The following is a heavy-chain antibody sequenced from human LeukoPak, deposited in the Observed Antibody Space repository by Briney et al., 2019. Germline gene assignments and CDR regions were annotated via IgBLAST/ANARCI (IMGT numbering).Heavy chain of an antibody. CDR3: ARGKKTVNLDY. CDR1: GVSFSTYY. V-gene: IGHV4-59*08. Sequence: PSETLSLTCDVSGVSFSTYYWSWIRQPPGKGLEWIGYIYYSGSTNYNPSLKSRVTISVDTSKNQFSLKLSSVTAADTAVYYCARGKKTVNLDYWGQGTLVTVSS. J-gene: IGHJ4*02. D-gene: IGHD4-11*01. CDR2: IYYSGST.